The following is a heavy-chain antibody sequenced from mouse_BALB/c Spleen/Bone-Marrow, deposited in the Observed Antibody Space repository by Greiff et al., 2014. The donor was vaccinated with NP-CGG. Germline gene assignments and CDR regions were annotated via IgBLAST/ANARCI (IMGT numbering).Heavy chain of an antibody. CDR2: FLPGSGTT. D-gene: IGHD2-3*01. CDR3: ARGRYDTSIFDY. CDR1: GYTFSSYW. V-gene: IGHV1-9*01. Sequence: QVQLQQSGAELMKPGASVKISCKATGYTFSSYWIEWVNQRPGHGLEWIGEFLPGSGTTHYNEKFKDKATFTADTSSNTASMQLSSLTSTDYAVYYCARGRYDTSIFDYWGQGTLVTVSA. J-gene: IGHJ3*01.